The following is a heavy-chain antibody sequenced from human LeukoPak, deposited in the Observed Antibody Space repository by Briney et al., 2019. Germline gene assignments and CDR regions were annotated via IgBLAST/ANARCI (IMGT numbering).Heavy chain of an antibody. CDR2: INPNSGGT. CDR1: GYTFTSYY. J-gene: IGHJ5*02. V-gene: IGHV1-2*02. D-gene: IGHD6-13*01. Sequence: ASVKVSCKASGYTFTSYYMHWVRQAPGQGLEWMGWINPNSGGTNYAPKFQGRVTMTRDTSISTAYMELSRLRSDDTAVYYCARETPGIAAAGWFDPWGQGTLVTVSS. CDR3: ARETPGIAAAGWFDP.